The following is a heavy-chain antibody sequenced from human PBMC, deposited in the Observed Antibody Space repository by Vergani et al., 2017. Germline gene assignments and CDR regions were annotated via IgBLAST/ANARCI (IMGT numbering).Heavy chain of an antibody. CDR3: AKQYFVSGNYLFDY. V-gene: IGHV3-23*01. D-gene: IGHD3-10*01. CDR2: ISGSGVSA. CDR1: EFTFSNYA. Sequence: EVQLLESGGGLVQPGGSLRLTCAASEFTFSNYAMNWVPQAPGKGLWWVLGISGSGVSAYYTDSVKGRFTISRDNSKNVLFLQMNNLRTEDTAIYYCAKQYFVSGNYLFDYWGQGTLVTVSS. J-gene: IGHJ4*02.